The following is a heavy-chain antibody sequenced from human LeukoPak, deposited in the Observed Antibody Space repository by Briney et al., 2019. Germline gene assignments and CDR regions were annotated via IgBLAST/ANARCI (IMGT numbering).Heavy chain of an antibody. CDR3: AKDSGYYDSSGYYGYFDY. CDR2: ISWNSGSI. V-gene: IGHV3-9*01. Sequence: GRSLRLSCAASGFTFDDYAMHWVRQAPGKGLEWVSGISWNSGSIGYADSVKGRFTISRDNAKNSLYLQMNSLRAEDTALYYCAKDSGYYDSSGYYGYFDYWGQGTLVTVSS. J-gene: IGHJ4*02. D-gene: IGHD3-22*01. CDR1: GFTFDDYA.